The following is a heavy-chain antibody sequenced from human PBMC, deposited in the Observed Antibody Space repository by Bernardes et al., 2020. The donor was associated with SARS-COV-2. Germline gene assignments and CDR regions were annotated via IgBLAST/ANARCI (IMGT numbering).Heavy chain of an antibody. CDR1: GFTVSTNY. V-gene: IGHV3-66*02. J-gene: IGHJ4*02. Sequence: GGSLRLSCAASGFTVSTNYMTWVRQAPGKGLEWVSLIYAGGGTYYADSVKGRFTISRDNSQNTLSLQMNSLRVEDTAVYYCARANGGSYFDYWGQGTLVTVSS. CDR2: IYAGGGT. CDR3: ARANGGSYFDY. D-gene: IGHD1-26*01.